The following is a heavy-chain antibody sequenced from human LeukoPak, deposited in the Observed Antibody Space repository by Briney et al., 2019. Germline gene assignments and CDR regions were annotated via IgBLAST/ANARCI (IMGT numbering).Heavy chain of an antibody. J-gene: IGHJ3*02. V-gene: IGHV1-3*01. D-gene: IGHD5-18*01. CDR2: INAGNGNT. Sequence: ASVKVSCKASGYTFTRYAIHWVRQAPGQRLEWMGWINAGNGNTKYSQKFQGRVTITRDTSASTAYMELSSLRSEDTAVYYCARIRSEDTAIDAFDIWGQGTMVTVSS. CDR3: ARIRSEDTAIDAFDI. CDR1: GYTFTRYA.